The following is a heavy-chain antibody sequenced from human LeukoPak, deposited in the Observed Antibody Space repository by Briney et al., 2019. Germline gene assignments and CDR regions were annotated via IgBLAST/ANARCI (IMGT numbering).Heavy chain of an antibody. J-gene: IGHJ4*02. CDR1: GGSISSSSYY. CDR3: ASGNLAAAGGFDY. Sequence: SETLPLTCTVSGGSISSSSYYWGWIRQPPGKGLEWIGSIYYSGSTYYNPSLKSRVTISVDTSKNQFSLKLSSVTAADTAVYYCASGNLAAAGGFDYWGQGTLVTVSS. V-gene: IGHV4-39*01. D-gene: IGHD6-13*01. CDR2: IYYSGST.